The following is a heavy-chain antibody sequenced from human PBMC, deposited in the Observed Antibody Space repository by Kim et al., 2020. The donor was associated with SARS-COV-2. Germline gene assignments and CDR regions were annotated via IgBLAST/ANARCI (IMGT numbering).Heavy chain of an antibody. CDR3: AREGYDQQLVY. CDR2: HSGST. Sequence: HSGSTSYNPSLKSRVTISVDRSKNQFSLKLSSVTAADTAVYYCAREGYDQQLVYWGQGTLVTVSS. D-gene: IGHD6-6*01. V-gene: IGHV4-30-2*01. J-gene: IGHJ4*02.